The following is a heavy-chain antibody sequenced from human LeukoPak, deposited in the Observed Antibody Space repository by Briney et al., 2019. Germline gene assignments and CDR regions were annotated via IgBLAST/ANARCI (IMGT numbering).Heavy chain of an antibody. D-gene: IGHD2-2*01. CDR2: IYTSGST. Sequence: SQTLALTCTVSGGSISSGSYYWSWIRQPAGKGLEWIGRIYTSGSTNYNPSLKSRVTISVDTSKNQFSLKLSSVTAADTAVYYCARVGCSSTSCYGWFYYMDVWGKGTTVTVSS. V-gene: IGHV4-61*02. CDR1: GGSISSGSYY. CDR3: ARVGCSSTSCYGWFYYMDV. J-gene: IGHJ6*03.